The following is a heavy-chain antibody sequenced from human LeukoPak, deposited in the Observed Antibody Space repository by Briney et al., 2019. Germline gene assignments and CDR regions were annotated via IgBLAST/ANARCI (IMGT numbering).Heavy chain of an antibody. V-gene: IGHV3-21*01. J-gene: IGHJ6*03. CDR3: ARYSGSYYDYYYYMDV. D-gene: IGHD1-26*01. CDR2: ISSSSSYI. Sequence: GGSLRLSCAASGFTFSSYSMNWVRQAPGKGLEWVSSISSSSSYIYYADSVKGRFTISRDNAKNSLYLQMNSLRDEDTAVYYCARYSGSYYDYYYYMDVWGKGTTVTVSS. CDR1: GFTFSSYS.